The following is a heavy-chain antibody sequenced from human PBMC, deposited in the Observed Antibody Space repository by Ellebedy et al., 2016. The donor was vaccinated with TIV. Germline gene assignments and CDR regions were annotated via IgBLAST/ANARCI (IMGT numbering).Heavy chain of an antibody. J-gene: IGHJ2*01. CDR1: GYSLSDYY. Sequence: ASVKVSXKDSGYSLSDYYVHWVRQAPGQGLEWMGWIAVYNGHTKYARKFQDRVVMTTETATSTVYMELRSLRPDDTAVYYCARSRLGGGHWYFDFWGRGTLVTVSS. V-gene: IGHV1-18*04. CDR2: IAVYNGHT. CDR3: ARSRLGGGHWYFDF. D-gene: IGHD3-10*01.